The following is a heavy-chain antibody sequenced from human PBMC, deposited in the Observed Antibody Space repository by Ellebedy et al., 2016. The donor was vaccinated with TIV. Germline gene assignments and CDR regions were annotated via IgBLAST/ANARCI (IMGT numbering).Heavy chain of an antibody. D-gene: IGHD3-22*01. V-gene: IGHV3-30*18. Sequence: GESLKISXAASGFTFSSYGMHWVRQAPGKGLEWVAVISYDGSNKYYADSVKGRFTISRDNSKNTLYLQMNSLRAEDTAVYYCAKSSGSLFDAFDIWGQGTMVTVSS. J-gene: IGHJ3*02. CDR1: GFTFSSYG. CDR2: ISYDGSNK. CDR3: AKSSGSLFDAFDI.